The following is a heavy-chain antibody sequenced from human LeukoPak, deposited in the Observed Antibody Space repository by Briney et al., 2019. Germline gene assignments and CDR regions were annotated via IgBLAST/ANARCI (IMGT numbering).Heavy chain of an antibody. Sequence: SETLSLTCTVSGGSISSGGYYWSWIRQHPGKGLEWIGYIYYSGSTYYNPSLKSRVTISVDTSKNQFSLKLSSVTAADTAVYYCARDEAGTDGYDYWGEGTLVTVSS. CDR2: IYYSGST. D-gene: IGHD6-19*01. CDR3: ARDEAGTDGYDY. J-gene: IGHJ4*02. CDR1: GGSISSGGYY. V-gene: IGHV4-31*03.